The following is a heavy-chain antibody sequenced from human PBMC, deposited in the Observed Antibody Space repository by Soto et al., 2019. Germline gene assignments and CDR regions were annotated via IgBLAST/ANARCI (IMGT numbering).Heavy chain of an antibody. Sequence: QVQLQQWGAGLLKPSETLSLTCAVYGGSFSGYYWSWIRQPPGKGLEWIGEINHSGSTNYNPSLKSRVTISVDTSQNQFSLKLSSVTAADTAVYYCARGSTGYSSSWYVRWFDPWGQGTLVTVSS. CDR1: GGSFSGYY. CDR3: ARGSTGYSSSWYVRWFDP. J-gene: IGHJ5*02. D-gene: IGHD6-13*01. CDR2: INHSGST. V-gene: IGHV4-34*01.